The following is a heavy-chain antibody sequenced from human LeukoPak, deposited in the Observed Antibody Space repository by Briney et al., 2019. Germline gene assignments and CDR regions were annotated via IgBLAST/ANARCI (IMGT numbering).Heavy chain of an antibody. J-gene: IGHJ5*02. CDR3: AGGLVVLAASWFDP. CDR1: GFTFSSYA. CDR2: ISYDGSHK. D-gene: IGHD2-15*01. Sequence: GRSLRLSCAASGFTFSSYAMHWVRQAPGKGLEWVAVISYDGSHKYYADSVKGRFTISRDNSKNTLYLQMNSLRVEDTAVYYCAGGLVVLAASWFDPWGQGTLVTVSS. V-gene: IGHV3-30*01.